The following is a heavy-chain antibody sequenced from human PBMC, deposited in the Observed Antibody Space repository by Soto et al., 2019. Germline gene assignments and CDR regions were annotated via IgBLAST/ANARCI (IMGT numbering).Heavy chain of an antibody. D-gene: IGHD5-12*01. V-gene: IGHV4-30-4*01. CDR2: IYYSGST. Sequence: PSETLSLTCTVSGGSISSGDYYWSWIRQPPGKGLEWIGYIYYSGSTYYNPSLKSRVTISVDTSKNQFSLKLSSVTAADTAVYYCASASRGGYSGYDSGGFDYWGQGTLVTVSS. CDR3: ASASRGGYSGYDSGGFDY. CDR1: GGSISSGDYY. J-gene: IGHJ4*02.